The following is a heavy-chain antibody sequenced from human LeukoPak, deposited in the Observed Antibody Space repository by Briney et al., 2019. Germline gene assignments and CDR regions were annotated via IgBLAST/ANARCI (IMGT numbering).Heavy chain of an antibody. CDR2: IYPCDSDT. V-gene: IGHV5-51*01. D-gene: IGHD3-9*01. J-gene: IGHJ4*02. CDR3: ARLDILTAPPRYSFAY. Sequence: GESLKISCKGSGYSFTSYWIGWLRQMPGKGLEGMRIIYPCDSDTRYSPSFQGQVTISADKSISTAYLQWSSLQASAPALYYCARLDILTAPPRYSFAYWGQGTLVTVSS. CDR1: GYSFTSYW.